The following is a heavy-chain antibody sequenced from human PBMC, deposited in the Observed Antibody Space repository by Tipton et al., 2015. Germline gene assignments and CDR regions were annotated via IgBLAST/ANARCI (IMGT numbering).Heavy chain of an antibody. Sequence: TLSLTCTVSGGSISSRGYYWGWIRQPPGQGLEWIGTIYYSGSTYWNSSLKSRVTMSLDTSKNQFSLKLNSVTAADTAVYYCARHDMYHDFWTGRTWFDPWGQGTLVTVSS. J-gene: IGHJ5*02. CDR3: ARHDMYHDFWTGRTWFDP. D-gene: IGHD3-3*01. V-gene: IGHV4-39*01. CDR1: GGSISSRGYY. CDR2: IYYSGST.